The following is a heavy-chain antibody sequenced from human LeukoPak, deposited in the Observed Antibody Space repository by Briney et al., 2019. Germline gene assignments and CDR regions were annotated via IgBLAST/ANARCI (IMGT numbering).Heavy chain of an antibody. J-gene: IGHJ4*02. CDR3: ASLERKFGELFFDY. CDR2: IYHSGST. CDR1: GYSISSGYY. D-gene: IGHD3-10*01. V-gene: IGHV4-38-2*02. Sequence: PSQTLSLTCTVSGYSISSGYYWGWIRQPPGKGLEWIGSIYHSGSTYYNPSLKSRVTISVDTSKNQFSLKLSSVTAADTAVYYCASLERKFGELFFDYWGQGTLVTVSS.